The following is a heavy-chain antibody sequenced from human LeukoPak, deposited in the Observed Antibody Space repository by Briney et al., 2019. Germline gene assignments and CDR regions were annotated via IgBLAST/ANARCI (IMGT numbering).Heavy chain of an antibody. CDR2: INHSGST. V-gene: IGHV4-34*01. J-gene: IGHJ4*02. D-gene: IGHD6-13*01. CDR1: GGSFSGYY. CDR3: ARGIAAAGSDY. Sequence: SETLSLTCAVYGGSFSGYYWSWIRQPPGKGLEWIGEINHSGSTNYNPSLKSRVTISVDTSKNQFSLKLSSVTAADTAVYYCARGIAAAGSDYWGQGTLVTVSS.